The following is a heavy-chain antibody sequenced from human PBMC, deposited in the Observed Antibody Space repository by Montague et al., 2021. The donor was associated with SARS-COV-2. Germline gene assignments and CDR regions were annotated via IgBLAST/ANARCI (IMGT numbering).Heavy chain of an antibody. D-gene: IGHD3-22*01. V-gene: IGHV4-59*01. CDR2: IYYSGST. CDR3: ARGLIDITMMVVVFTGASLYFDY. CDR1: GGSISSYY. Sequence: SETLSLTCTVSGGSISSYYWSWIRQPPGKGLEWIGYIYYSGSTNYNPSLKSRVTISVDTSKNQFSLKLTSVTAADTAVYYCARGLIDITMMVVVFTGASLYFDYWSQGTLVTVSS. J-gene: IGHJ4*02.